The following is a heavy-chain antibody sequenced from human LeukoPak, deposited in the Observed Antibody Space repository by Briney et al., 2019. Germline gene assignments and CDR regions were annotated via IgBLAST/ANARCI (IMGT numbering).Heavy chain of an antibody. J-gene: IGHJ4*02. CDR1: GFTFSSYG. Sequence: PGRSLRLSCAASGFTFSSYGMHWVRQAPGKGLEWVAVISYDGSNKYYADSVKGRFTISGDNSKNTLYLQMNSLRAEDTAVYYCARALAAAGTEAVYWGQGTLVTVPS. V-gene: IGHV3-30*03. D-gene: IGHD6-13*01. CDR2: ISYDGSNK. CDR3: ARALAAAGTEAVY.